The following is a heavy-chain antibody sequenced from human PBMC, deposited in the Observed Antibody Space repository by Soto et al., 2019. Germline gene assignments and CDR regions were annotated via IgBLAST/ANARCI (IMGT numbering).Heavy chain of an antibody. V-gene: IGHV3-9*01. CDR1: GFTFDDYA. D-gene: IGHD3-10*01. CDR3: AKAQGSGSYYITGYFDY. J-gene: IGHJ4*02. CDR2: ISWNSGSI. Sequence: SLRLSCAASGFTFDDYAMHWVRQAPGKGLEWVSGISWNSGSIGYADSVKGRFTISRDNAKNSLYLQMNSLRAEDTALYYCAKAQGSGSYYITGYFDYWGKGTLVTVYS.